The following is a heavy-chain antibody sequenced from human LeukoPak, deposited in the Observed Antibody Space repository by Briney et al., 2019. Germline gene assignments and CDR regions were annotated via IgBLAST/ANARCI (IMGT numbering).Heavy chain of an antibody. CDR3: ARGPYYGSGSYYYYYGMDV. D-gene: IGHD3-10*01. Sequence: PSETLSLTCAVYGGSFSGYYWSWIRQPPGKGLEWIGEISHSGSTNYNPSLKSRVTISVDTSKNQFSLKLSSVTAADTAVYYCARGPYYGSGSYYYYYGMDVWGQGTTVTVSS. V-gene: IGHV4-34*01. CDR2: ISHSGST. CDR1: GGSFSGYY. J-gene: IGHJ6*02.